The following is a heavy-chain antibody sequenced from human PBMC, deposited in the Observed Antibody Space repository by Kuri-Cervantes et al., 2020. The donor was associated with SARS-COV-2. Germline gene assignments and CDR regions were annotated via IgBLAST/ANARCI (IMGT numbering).Heavy chain of an antibody. Sequence: GESLKISCAASGFTFSDYYMSWIRQAPGKGLEWVSYISSSGSTIYYADSVKGRFTISRDNAKNSLYLQMNSLRAEDTAAYYCARNDFWSGYYFDYWGQGTLVTVSS. D-gene: IGHD3-3*01. CDR3: ARNDFWSGYYFDY. J-gene: IGHJ4*02. V-gene: IGHV3-11*04. CDR2: ISSSGSTI. CDR1: GFTFSDYY.